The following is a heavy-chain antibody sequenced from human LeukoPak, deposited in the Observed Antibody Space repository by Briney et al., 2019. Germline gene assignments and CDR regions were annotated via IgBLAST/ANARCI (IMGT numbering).Heavy chain of an antibody. CDR2: ITTSDGNT. V-gene: IGHV3-23*01. CDR3: AKDGGLWVSAHWGDS. J-gene: IGHJ4*02. Sequence: GGSLRLSCAASGFTFSSYTMSWVRQAPGKGLEWVSTITTSDGNTYYADSVKGRFTVSRDNSKNTLFLQMNSRRAEDTAVYYCAKDGGLWVSAHWGDSWGRGTLVTVSS. CDR1: GFTFSSYT. D-gene: IGHD7-27*01.